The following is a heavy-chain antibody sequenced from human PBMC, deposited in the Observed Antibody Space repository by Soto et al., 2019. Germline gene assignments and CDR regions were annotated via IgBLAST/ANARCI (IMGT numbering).Heavy chain of an antibody. Sequence: QVQLVQSGAEVKKPGASVKVSCKTSGYTFTSYDIHWVRQATGQGPEWMGWMNPYSGNTVYAQKFQGRIIMTRNTSMSTAYMELSSLRSEDTAVYYCAITRFGAVAGTWGQGTLVTVSS. CDR2: MNPYSGNT. D-gene: IGHD6-19*01. V-gene: IGHV1-8*01. CDR1: GYTFTSYD. CDR3: AITRFGAVAGT. J-gene: IGHJ5*02.